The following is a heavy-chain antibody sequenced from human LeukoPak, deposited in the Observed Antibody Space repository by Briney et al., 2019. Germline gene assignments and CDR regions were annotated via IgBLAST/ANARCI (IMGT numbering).Heavy chain of an antibody. CDR1: GGTFSSYA. J-gene: IGHJ6*03. V-gene: IGHV1-69*13. CDR3: ARGRGIAAAVDYYCYYYMDV. CDR2: IIPVFGTA. Sequence: SVKVSCKASGGTFSSYAISWVRQAPGQGLEWMGGIIPVFGTANYAQKFQGRVTITADESTGTAYMELSSLRSEDTAVYYCARGRGIAAAVDYYCYYYMDVWGKGTTVTISS. D-gene: IGHD6-13*01.